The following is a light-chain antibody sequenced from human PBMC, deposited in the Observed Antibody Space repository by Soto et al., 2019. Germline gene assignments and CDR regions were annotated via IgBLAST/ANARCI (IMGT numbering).Light chain of an antibody. J-gene: IGKJ4*01. CDR2: GTS. V-gene: IGKV3-15*01. Sequence: ELVMTQSPATLSVSPGERATLSGRASQSFSSNVAWYQQKPGQAPRLLIYGTSTRVTGIPARFIGSGSGTEFTLTISSLQSEDFAVYSCQQYYNWPLTFGGGTKVDIK. CDR1: QSFSSN. CDR3: QQYYNWPLT.